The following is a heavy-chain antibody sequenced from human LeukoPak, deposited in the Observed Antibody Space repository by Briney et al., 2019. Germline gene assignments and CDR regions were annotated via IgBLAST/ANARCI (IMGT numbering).Heavy chain of an antibody. CDR2: IWYDGSNK. D-gene: IGHD6-19*01. CDR3: ARAKDNSGRDGFDI. CDR1: GFTFSSYG. J-gene: IGHJ3*02. V-gene: IGHV3-33*01. Sequence: GGSLRLSCAASGFTFSSYGMHWVRQAPGKGLEWVAVIWYDGSNKYYADSVKGRFTISRDNSKNTLYLHMNSLRAEDTAVYYCARAKDNSGRDGFDIWGQGTMVTVSS.